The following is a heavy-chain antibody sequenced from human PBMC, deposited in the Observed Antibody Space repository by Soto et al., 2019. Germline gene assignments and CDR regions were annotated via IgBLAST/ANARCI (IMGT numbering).Heavy chain of an antibody. J-gene: IGHJ3*02. Sequence: QVQLVQSGAEVKKPGSSVKVSCKASGGTFNSYAITWLRQAPGQGLEWVGGIIPIFGTENYAQKFQGRVTITADESTSTAYMDLSSLRSEDTAVYYCARGRGYAKLDAFDIWGQGTMVTVSS. D-gene: IGHD5-12*01. V-gene: IGHV1-69*01. CDR2: IIPIFGTE. CDR1: GGTFNSYA. CDR3: ARGRGYAKLDAFDI.